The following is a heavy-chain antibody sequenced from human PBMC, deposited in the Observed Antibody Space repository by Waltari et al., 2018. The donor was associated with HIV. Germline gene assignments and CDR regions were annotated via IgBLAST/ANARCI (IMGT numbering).Heavy chain of an antibody. CDR1: GGSISSSSYY. D-gene: IGHD3-22*01. CDR2: IYYSGST. J-gene: IGHJ4*02. Sequence: QLQLQESGPGLVKPSETLSLTCTVSGGSISSSSYYWGWIRQPPGKGLDWIGSIYYSGSTYNNPSLKSRVTISVDTSKNQFSLKLSSVTAADTAVYYCARHSLTYYYDSSGYSVAFDYWGQGTLVTVSS. CDR3: ARHSLTYYYDSSGYSVAFDY. V-gene: IGHV4-39*01.